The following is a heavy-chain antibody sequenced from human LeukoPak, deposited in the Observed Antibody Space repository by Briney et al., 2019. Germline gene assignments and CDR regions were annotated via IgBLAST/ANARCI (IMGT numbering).Heavy chain of an antibody. J-gene: IGHJ5*02. D-gene: IGHD3-9*01. V-gene: IGHV4-34*01. Sequence: PSETLSLTCAVYGGSFSGYYWSWIRQPPGKGLEWIGEINHSGSTNYNPSLKSRVTISVDTSKNQFSLKLSSVTAADTAVYYCARTSSWLFGRNWFDPWGQGTLVTVSS. CDR1: GGSFSGYY. CDR3: ARTSSWLFGRNWFDP. CDR2: INHSGST.